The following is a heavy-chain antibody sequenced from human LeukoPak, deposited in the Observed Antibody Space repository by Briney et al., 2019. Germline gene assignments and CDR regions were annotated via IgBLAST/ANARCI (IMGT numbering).Heavy chain of an antibody. J-gene: IGHJ5*02. D-gene: IGHD6-19*01. CDR3: ARPIAVAGSAP. CDR1: GGSFSGYY. V-gene: IGHV4-34*01. Sequence: SETLTLTCAVYGGSFSGYYWSWIRQPPGKGLEWIGEINHSGSTNYNPSLKSRVTISVDTSKNQFSLKLSSVTAADTAVYYCARPIAVAGSAPWGQGTLVTVSS. CDR2: INHSGST.